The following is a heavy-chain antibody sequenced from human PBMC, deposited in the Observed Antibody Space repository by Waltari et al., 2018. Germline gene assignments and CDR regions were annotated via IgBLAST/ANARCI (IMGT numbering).Heavy chain of an antibody. D-gene: IGHD4-17*01. CDR2: MNPNSGDT. V-gene: IGHV1-8*02. J-gene: IGHJ4*02. CDR3: ARGRDYGDSLDPFGY. Sequence: QVQLVQSGAEVRKPGASVKVSCKASGYSFSGYDINWVRQAPGQGLEWLGWMNPNSGDTGYAQNVQGRVTITRISSMSTAYMELTSLKSEDTAVYYCARGRDYGDSLDPFGYWGQGTLVTVSS. CDR1: GYSFSGYD.